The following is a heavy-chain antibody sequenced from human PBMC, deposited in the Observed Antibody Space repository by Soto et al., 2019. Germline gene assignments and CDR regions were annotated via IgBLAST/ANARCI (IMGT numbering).Heavy chain of an antibody. Sequence: EVQLVESGGGLVKPGGSLRLSCAASGFTFSSYSMNWVRQAPGKGLEWVSSISSSSSYIYYADSVKGRFTISRDNAKNSLYLQMNSLRSEDTSVYYCARDSSTPLRYFDWLSDAFDFWGQRRMVTVSS. V-gene: IGHV3-21*01. CDR2: ISSSSSYI. CDR1: GFTFSSYS. D-gene: IGHD3-9*01. J-gene: IGHJ3*01. CDR3: ARDSSTPLRYFDWLSDAFDF.